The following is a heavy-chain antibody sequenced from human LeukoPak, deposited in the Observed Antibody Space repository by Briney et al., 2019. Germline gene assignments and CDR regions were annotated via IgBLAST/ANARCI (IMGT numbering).Heavy chain of an antibody. CDR3: AREGYSSSWYGGEYNWFDP. CDR1: GYTFTSYG. J-gene: IGHJ5*02. Sequence: ASVKVSCKASGYTFTSYGISWVGQAPGQGLEWMGWISAYNGNTNYAQKLQGRVTMTTDTSTSTAYMELRSLRSDDTAVYYCAREGYSSSWYGGEYNWFDPWGQGTLVTVSS. D-gene: IGHD6-13*01. CDR2: ISAYNGNT. V-gene: IGHV1-18*01.